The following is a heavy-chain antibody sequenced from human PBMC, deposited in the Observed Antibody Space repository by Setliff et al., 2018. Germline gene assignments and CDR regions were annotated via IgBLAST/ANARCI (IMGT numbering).Heavy chain of an antibody. V-gene: IGHV4-34*01. D-gene: IGHD2-8*02. CDR1: VGSISSHY. J-gene: IGHJ4*02. CDR2: INHSGST. Sequence: TSETLSLTCSVSVGSISSHYWSWIRQPPGKGLEWIGEINHSGSTNYNPSLKSRVTISVDTSKNQFSLKLSSVTAADTALYYCTVYNTGSSKDHYWGQGTPVTVSS. CDR3: TVYNTGSSKDHY.